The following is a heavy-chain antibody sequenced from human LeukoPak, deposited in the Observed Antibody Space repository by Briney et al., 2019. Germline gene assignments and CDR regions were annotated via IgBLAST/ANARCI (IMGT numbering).Heavy chain of an antibody. J-gene: IGHJ4*02. CDR2: ISGSGGST. V-gene: IGHV3-23*01. CDR3: AIRGLVIRVILVGFHKEAYYFDS. CDR1: GITLSNYG. D-gene: IGHD3-22*01. Sequence: PGGSLRLSCAVSGITLSNYGMSWVRQAPGKGLEWVAGISGSGGSTNYADSVKGRFTFSRDNAKDTLFLQMNSLRAEDTAVYFCAIRGLVIRVILVGFHKEAYYFDSWGQGALVTVSS.